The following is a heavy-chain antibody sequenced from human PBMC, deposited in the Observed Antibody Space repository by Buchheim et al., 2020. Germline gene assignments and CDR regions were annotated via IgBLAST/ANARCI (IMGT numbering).Heavy chain of an antibody. J-gene: IGHJ6*02. Sequence: EVQLVESGGGLVQPGGSLRLSCEASGFIFSDHYMDWVRQAPGKGLEWVGRTATKDNGYTTEYAASVKGRFIVSRDDSKNSLYLQMNSLNTEDTAVYYCTRVLATYGYYYGMDVWGQGAT. CDR2: TATKDNGYTT. CDR1: GFIFSDHY. V-gene: IGHV3-72*01. D-gene: IGHD2-15*01. CDR3: TRVLATYGYYYGMDV.